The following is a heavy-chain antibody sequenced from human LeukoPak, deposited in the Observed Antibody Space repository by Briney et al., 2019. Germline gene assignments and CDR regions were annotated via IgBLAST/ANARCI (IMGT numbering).Heavy chain of an antibody. CDR2: INPSGGRT. CDR1: GYTFTSYY. V-gene: IGHV1-46*01. CDR3: ARGYYDSSDFEYFQH. Sequence: ASVKVSCKASGYTFTSYYMHWVRQAPGQGLEWMGIINPSGGRTSYAQKFQGRVTMTRDMSTSTVYMELSRLRSDDTAVFYCARGYYDSSDFEYFQHWGQGTLVTVSS. J-gene: IGHJ1*01. D-gene: IGHD3-22*01.